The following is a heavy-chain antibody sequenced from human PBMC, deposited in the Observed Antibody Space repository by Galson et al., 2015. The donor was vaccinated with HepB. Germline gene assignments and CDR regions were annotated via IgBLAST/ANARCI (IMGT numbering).Heavy chain of an antibody. CDR2: CRGEGDGGTT. CDR1: AFAFIDAR. CDR3: TSDRGVGPRPLFDY. D-gene: IGHD6-6*01. Sequence: SLGLAVPASAFAFIDARLVGAAQAPGEELEWVGGCRGEGDGGTTDFAAPVKGRFIISRDDSKSTVYLQMNSLKIEDTAMYYCTSDRGVGPRPLFDYWGQGTRVTVSS. J-gene: IGHJ4*02. V-gene: IGHV3-15*01.